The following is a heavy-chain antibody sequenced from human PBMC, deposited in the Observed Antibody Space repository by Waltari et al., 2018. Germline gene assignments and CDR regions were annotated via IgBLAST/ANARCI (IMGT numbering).Heavy chain of an antibody. J-gene: IGHJ3*02. CDR2: IYYSGRT. Sequence: QVQLQESGPGLVKPSDTLSLTCAVSGYSISSSNWWGWIRQPPGKGLEWLGYIYYSGRTYYNQSLKSRVTMSVDTSKNQFSLKLSSVTAVDTAVDYGARTGYSVASARYAFGIWGQGTMVTVGS. D-gene: IGHD3-22*01. CDR3: ARTGYSVASARYAFGI. CDR1: GYSISSSNW. V-gene: IGHV4-28*01.